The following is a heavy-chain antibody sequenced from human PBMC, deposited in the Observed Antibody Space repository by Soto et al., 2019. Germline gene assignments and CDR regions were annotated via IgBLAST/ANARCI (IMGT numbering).Heavy chain of an antibody. CDR2: IIPIFGTA. CDR1: GGTFSSYA. D-gene: IGHD2-15*01. J-gene: IGHJ6*02. V-gene: IGHV1-69*13. Sequence: SVKVSCKASGGTFSSYAISWVRQAPGQGLEWMGGIIPIFGTANYAQKFQGRVTITADESTSTAYMELSSLRSEDTAVYYCARDPRYCSGGSCSKYYYCYGMDVWGQGTTVTVSS. CDR3: ARDPRYCSGGSCSKYYYCYGMDV.